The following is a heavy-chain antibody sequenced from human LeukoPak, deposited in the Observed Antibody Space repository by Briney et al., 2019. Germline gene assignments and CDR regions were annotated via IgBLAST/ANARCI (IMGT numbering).Heavy chain of an antibody. CDR1: GGTFSSYA. Sequence: ASVKVSCKASGGTFSSYAISWVRQAPGQGLEWVGGIIPIFGTANYAQKFQGRVTITADESTSTAYMELSSLRSEDAAVYYCARKDQWGAQDYWGQGTLVTVSS. J-gene: IGHJ4*02. V-gene: IGHV1-69*13. CDR3: ARKDQWGAQDY. CDR2: IIPIFGTA. D-gene: IGHD3-16*01.